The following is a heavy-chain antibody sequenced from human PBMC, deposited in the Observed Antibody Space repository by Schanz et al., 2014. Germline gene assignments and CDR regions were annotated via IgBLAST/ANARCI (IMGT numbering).Heavy chain of an antibody. Sequence: EVQLVESGGGLVQPGGSLRLSCAASGFTFSSNSMNWVRQAPGKGLEWVSAISGSGGTIYYADSVKGRFTISRDNAKNSLYLEMNSLRAEDTALYYCARDRRNADLDYWGQGTLVTVSS. D-gene: IGHD1-1*01. V-gene: IGHV3-48*01. J-gene: IGHJ4*02. CDR2: ISGSGGTI. CDR1: GFTFSSNS. CDR3: ARDRRNADLDY.